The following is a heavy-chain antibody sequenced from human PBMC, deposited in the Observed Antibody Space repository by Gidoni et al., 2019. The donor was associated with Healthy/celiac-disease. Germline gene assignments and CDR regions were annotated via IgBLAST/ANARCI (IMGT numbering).Heavy chain of an antibody. CDR2: ISSSSSYI. D-gene: IGHD3-22*01. CDR1: GFTFSSYS. J-gene: IGHJ4*02. CDR3: ARAGYYYDSSGYFSY. V-gene: IGHV3-21*01. Sequence: EVQLVESGGGLVKPGGSLRLSCAASGFTFSSYSMNWVRQAPGKGLEWVSSISSSSSYIYYADSVKGRFTISRDNAKNSLYLQMNSLRAEDTAVYYCARAGYYYDSSGYFSYWGQGTLVTVSS.